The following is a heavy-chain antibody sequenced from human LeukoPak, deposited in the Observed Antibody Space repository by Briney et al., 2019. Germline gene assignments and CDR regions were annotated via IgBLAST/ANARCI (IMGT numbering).Heavy chain of an antibody. CDR2: ISGSGITT. J-gene: IGHJ3*02. Sequence: PGGSLRLACAASGFTFGTYGMNWVRQAPGKGLEWVASISGSGITTSYAVSVKGRFTISRDNSKNTLYLQMNSLRAEDTAVYYCGKGSANHWGAFDIWGQGTMVTVSS. CDR1: GFTFGTYG. CDR3: GKGSANHWGAFDI. D-gene: IGHD7-27*01. V-gene: IGHV3-23*01.